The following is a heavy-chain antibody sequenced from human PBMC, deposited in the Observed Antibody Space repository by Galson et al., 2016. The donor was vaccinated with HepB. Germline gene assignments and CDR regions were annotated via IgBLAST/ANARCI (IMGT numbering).Heavy chain of an antibody. CDR3: AKIGEWLGLDY. J-gene: IGHJ4*02. D-gene: IGHD6-19*01. Sequence: SLRLSCAASGFSFRTYGMHWVRQAPGKGLEWVAVISYDGNKKYYIDSVKGRFTISRDNSKNTLNLQMNSLRPEDKAVYYCAKIGEWLGLDYWGQGTLVTVSS. CDR1: GFSFRTYG. V-gene: IGHV3-30*18. CDR2: ISYDGNKK.